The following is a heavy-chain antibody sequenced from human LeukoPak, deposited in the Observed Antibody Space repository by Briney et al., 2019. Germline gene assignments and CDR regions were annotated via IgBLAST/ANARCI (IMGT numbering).Heavy chain of an antibody. CDR1: GFTFKYYA. D-gene: IGHD3-9*01. Sequence: QAGGSLRLSCAASGFTFKYYAMTWVRQAPGKGLEWVAAIDGSGDDTYYAESVKGRFTISRDNSQNTLFLQVNSLRAEDTAVYYCARDLRGSIVRYFDYWGQGTLVTVSS. J-gene: IGHJ4*02. CDR3: ARDLRGSIVRYFDY. V-gene: IGHV3-23*01. CDR2: IDGSGDDT.